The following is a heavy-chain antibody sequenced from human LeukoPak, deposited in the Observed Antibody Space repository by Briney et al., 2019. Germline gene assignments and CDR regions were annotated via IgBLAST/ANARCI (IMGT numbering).Heavy chain of an antibody. Sequence: ASVKVSCKASGYTFTSYGISWVRQAPGQGLEWMGWISAYNGNTNYAQKLRGRVTMTTDTSTGTAYMELRSLRSDDTAVYYCARDIAVTIPADYWGQGTLVTVSS. CDR3: ARDIAVTIPADY. CDR2: ISAYNGNT. V-gene: IGHV1-18*01. D-gene: IGHD6-19*01. CDR1: GYTFTSYG. J-gene: IGHJ4*02.